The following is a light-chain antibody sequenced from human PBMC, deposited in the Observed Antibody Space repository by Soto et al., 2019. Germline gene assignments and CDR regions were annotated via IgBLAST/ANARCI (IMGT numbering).Light chain of an antibody. CDR3: MQGTHWPIT. V-gene: IGKV1-5*01. CDR1: QRSRSS. CDR2: DAS. Sequence: DIQLTQSPSTLSASVGDRVTITCRASQRSRSSLAWYQQKPGKAPKLLIYDASSLETGVPSRFSGSGSGTDFALKISRVEAEDVGVYYCMQGTHWPITFGQGTRLEIK. J-gene: IGKJ5*01.